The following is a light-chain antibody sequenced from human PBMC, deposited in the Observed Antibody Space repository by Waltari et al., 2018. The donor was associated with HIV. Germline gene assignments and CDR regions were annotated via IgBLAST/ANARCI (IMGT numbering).Light chain of an antibody. V-gene: IGKV3-20*01. CDR3: QQYGSSQVI. Sequence: EIVLTQSPGTLSLSPGERATLSCRASQSVSRTYLAWYQQKPGQAPRLLIYGASSRATGIPDRFSGSGSGTDFTLTISRLEPEDFAVYYCQQYGSSQVIFGGGTKVEIK. CDR2: GAS. CDR1: QSVSRTY. J-gene: IGKJ4*01.